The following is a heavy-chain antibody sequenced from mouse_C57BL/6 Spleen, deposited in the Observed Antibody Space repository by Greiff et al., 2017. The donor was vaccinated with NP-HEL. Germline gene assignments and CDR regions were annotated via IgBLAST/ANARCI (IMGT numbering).Heavy chain of an antibody. V-gene: IGHV5-16*01. J-gene: IGHJ4*01. CDR1: GFTFSDYY. CDR2: INYDGSST. CDR3: ARDSLRLGAMDY. D-gene: IGHD1-2*01. Sequence: EVKVVESEGGLVQPGSSMKLSCTASGFTFSDYYMAWVRQVPEKGLEWVANINYDGSSTYYLDSLKSRFIISRDNAKNILYLQMSSLKSEDTATYYCARDSLRLGAMDYWGQGTSVTVSS.